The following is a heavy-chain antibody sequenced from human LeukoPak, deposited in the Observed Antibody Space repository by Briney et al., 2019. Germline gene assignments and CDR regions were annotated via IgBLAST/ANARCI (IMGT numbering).Heavy chain of an antibody. D-gene: IGHD3-10*01. Sequence: SETLSLTCSVSGGSISNYYWNWIRQPPGKGLEWIGHIYNGGRTNYNPSLKSRVTISVDTSKNQFSLKLSSVTAADTAVYYCAKDGSWDYLNWFDPWGQGTLVTVSP. J-gene: IGHJ5*02. CDR2: IYNGGRT. CDR1: GGSISNYY. CDR3: AKDGSWDYLNWFDP. V-gene: IGHV4-59*01.